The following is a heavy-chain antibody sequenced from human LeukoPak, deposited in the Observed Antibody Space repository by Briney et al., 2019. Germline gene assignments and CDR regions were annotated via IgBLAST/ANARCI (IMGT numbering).Heavy chain of an antibody. D-gene: IGHD3-22*01. Sequence: PSETLSLTCTVYGGSMNPYFWSWIRQPPGKGLEWIGYIYYSGGTSYNASLKSRVTISVDTSKSQFSLRLSSVTAADTAVYYCARVSQDYYDRSGYYYFDFWGLGTLVTVSS. J-gene: IGHJ4*02. CDR1: GGSMNPYF. CDR3: ARVSQDYYDRSGYYYFDF. CDR2: IYYSGGT. V-gene: IGHV4-59*01.